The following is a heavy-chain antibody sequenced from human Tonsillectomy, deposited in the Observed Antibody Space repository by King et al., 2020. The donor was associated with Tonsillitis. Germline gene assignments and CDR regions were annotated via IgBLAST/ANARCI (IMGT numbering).Heavy chain of an antibody. Sequence: DVQLVESGAEVKKPGESLKISCKGSGYVFSSYWIGWVRHMPGKGLEWMGIIYPGDSDTRYSPSFQGQVTISADKSISTAYLQWNSLKASDTAMYYCARHGSALLAPYYFDYWGQGTLVTVSS. CDR1: GYVFSSYW. CDR2: IYPGDSDT. CDR3: ARHGSALLAPYYFDY. V-gene: IGHV5-51*01. D-gene: IGHD1-26*01. J-gene: IGHJ4*02.